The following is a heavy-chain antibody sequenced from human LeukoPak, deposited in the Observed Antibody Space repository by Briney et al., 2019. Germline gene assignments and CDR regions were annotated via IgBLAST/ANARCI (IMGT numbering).Heavy chain of an antibody. CDR3: AKDFRGYVREYRYFDY. J-gene: IGHJ4*02. D-gene: IGHD6-25*01. Sequence: GGSLRLSCAASGFTFSSYWMSCVRQAPGKGLEWVANIKQDGGEKYYVDSVKGRFTISRDNAKNSLFLQMNSLRAEDTAVYYCAKDFRGYVREYRYFDYWGQGTLVTVSS. V-gene: IGHV3-7*01. CDR2: IKQDGGEK. CDR1: GFTFSSYW.